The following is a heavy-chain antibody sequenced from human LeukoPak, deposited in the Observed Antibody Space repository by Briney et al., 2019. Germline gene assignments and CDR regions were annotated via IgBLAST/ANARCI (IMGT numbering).Heavy chain of an antibody. D-gene: IGHD2-15*01. CDR3: ARDRTRYCSGGSCADAFDI. CDR1: GFTFSSYS. J-gene: IGHJ3*02. Sequence: GGSLRLSCAASGFTFSSYSTNWVRQAPGKGLEWVSYISSSSSTIYYADSVKGRFTISRDNAKNSLYLQMNSLRAEDTAVYYCARDRTRYCSGGSCADAFDIWGQGTMVTVSS. V-gene: IGHV3-48*04. CDR2: ISSSSSTI.